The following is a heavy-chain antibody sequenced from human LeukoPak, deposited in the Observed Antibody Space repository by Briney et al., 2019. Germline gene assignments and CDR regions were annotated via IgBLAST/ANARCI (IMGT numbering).Heavy chain of an antibody. CDR1: GFTFSSYA. Sequence: GGSLRLSCAASGFTFSSYAMSWVRQAPGKGLEWVSAISGSGGSTYYADSVKGRFTISRDNSKNTLYLQMNSLRAEDTALYYCASAGLDPYPFDYWGQGTLVTVSS. D-gene: IGHD2-2*02. J-gene: IGHJ4*02. CDR2: ISGSGGST. V-gene: IGHV3-23*01. CDR3: ASAGLDPYPFDY.